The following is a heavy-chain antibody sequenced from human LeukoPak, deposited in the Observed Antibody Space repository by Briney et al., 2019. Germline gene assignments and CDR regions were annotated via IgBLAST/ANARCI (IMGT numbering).Heavy chain of an antibody. CDR1: GFTFSSDD. D-gene: IGHD2-15*01. Sequence: GGSLRLSCAASGFTFSSDDMHCVRQAPGKGLEWVAVVSYDGSSKYYADAVKGRFTISRDNSKDTVYLQMNSLRAEDTAVYHCAKEDCSGGACHSLDYWGQGTLITVSS. V-gene: IGHV3-30*18. J-gene: IGHJ4*02. CDR3: AKEDCSGGACHSLDY. CDR2: VSYDGSSK.